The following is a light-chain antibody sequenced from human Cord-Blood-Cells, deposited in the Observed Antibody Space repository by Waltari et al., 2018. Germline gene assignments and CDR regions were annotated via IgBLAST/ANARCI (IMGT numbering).Light chain of an antibody. CDR2: RNN. CDR1: SSNIGSNY. J-gene: IGLJ7*01. CDR3: AAWDDSLSGPAV. V-gene: IGLV1-47*01. Sequence: QSVLTQPPSASGPPGQRVTISCSGSSSNIGSNYVYWYQQLPGTAHKLLIYRNNQRPSGVPDRFSGSKSGTSASLAISGLRSEDEADYYCAAWDDSLSGPAVFGGGTQLTVL.